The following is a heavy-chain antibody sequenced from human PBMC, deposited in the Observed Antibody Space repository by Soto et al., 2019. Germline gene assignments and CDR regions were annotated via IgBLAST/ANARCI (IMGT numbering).Heavy chain of an antibody. Sequence: LSLTCTVSGGSISSGGYYWSWIRQHPGKGLEWIGYIYYSGSTYYNPSLKSRVTISVDTSKNQFSLKLSSVTAADTAVYYCARGSCTNGVCYGFGQNYYFDYWGQGTLVTVSS. CDR2: IYYSGST. D-gene: IGHD2-8*01. CDR1: GGSISSGGYY. CDR3: ARGSCTNGVCYGFGQNYYFDY. V-gene: IGHV4-31*03. J-gene: IGHJ4*02.